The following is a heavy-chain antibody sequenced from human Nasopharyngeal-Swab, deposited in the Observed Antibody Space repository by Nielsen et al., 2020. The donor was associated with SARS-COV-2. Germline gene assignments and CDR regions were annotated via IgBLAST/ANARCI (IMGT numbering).Heavy chain of an antibody. Sequence: SETLSLTCAASGGSISSSNWWSWVRQPPGKGLEWIGEIYHSGSTNYNPSLKGRVTISVDKSKNQFSLKLSSVTAADTAVYYCAGGADTAMGDYWGQGTLVTVSS. CDR3: AGGADTAMGDY. CDR2: IYHSGST. J-gene: IGHJ4*02. CDR1: GGSISSSNW. V-gene: IGHV4-4*02. D-gene: IGHD5-18*01.